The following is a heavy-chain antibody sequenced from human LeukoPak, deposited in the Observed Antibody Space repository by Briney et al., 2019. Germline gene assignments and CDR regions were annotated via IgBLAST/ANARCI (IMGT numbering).Heavy chain of an antibody. D-gene: IGHD6-19*01. V-gene: IGHV3-15*01. CDR2: IKSKTDGGTT. CDR3: TTVLSSGWSTRWYFDL. Sequence: GGSLRLSCAASGFTFSNAWMSWVRQAPGKGLEWVGRIKSKTDGGTTDYAAPVKGRFTISRDDSKNTLYLQMNSLKTEDTAVYYCTTVLSSGWSTRWYFDLWGRGTLVTVSS. J-gene: IGHJ2*01. CDR1: GFTFSNAW.